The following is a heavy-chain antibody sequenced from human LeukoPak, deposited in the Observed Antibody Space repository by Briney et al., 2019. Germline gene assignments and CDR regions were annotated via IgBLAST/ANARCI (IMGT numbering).Heavy chain of an antibody. J-gene: IGHJ4*02. CDR2: IIPILGIA. V-gene: IGHV1-69*04. CDR3: ARDFAVASTGYDY. D-gene: IGHD6-19*01. Sequence: SVKVSCKASGGTFSSYAISWVRQAPGQGLEWMGRIIPILGIANYAQKFQGRVTIAADKSTSTAYMELSSLRSEDTAVYYCARDFAVASTGYDYWGQGTLVTVSS. CDR1: GGTFSSYA.